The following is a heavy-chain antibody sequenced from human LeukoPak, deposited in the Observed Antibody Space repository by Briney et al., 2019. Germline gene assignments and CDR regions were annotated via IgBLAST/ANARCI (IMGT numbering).Heavy chain of an antibody. Sequence: GGSLRLSCAASGFIFSNYGMHWVRQAPGKGLEWVAFIRYDESNKFYADSVKGRFTMSRDNSKNILFLQMNSLRAEDTAVYYCATMQWLEGVDWFDPWGQGTLVTVSS. CDR3: ATMQWLEGVDWFDP. V-gene: IGHV3-30*02. CDR2: IRYDESNK. CDR1: GFIFSNYG. D-gene: IGHD6-19*01. J-gene: IGHJ5*02.